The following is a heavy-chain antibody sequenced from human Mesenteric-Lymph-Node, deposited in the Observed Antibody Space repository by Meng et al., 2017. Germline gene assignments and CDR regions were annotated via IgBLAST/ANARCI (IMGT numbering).Heavy chain of an antibody. CDR1: GFSFNNYA. J-gene: IGHJ4*02. Sequence: GESLKISCAASGFSFNNYAMSWVRQAPGKGLELVSAIRGSSGSTDYADSVKGRFTISRDNSKNTLYLQMNSLRADDTGVYYCAKGHGDYPGNYFDYWGQGTLVTVSS. D-gene: IGHD4-17*01. CDR3: AKGHGDYPGNYFDY. CDR2: IRGSSGST. V-gene: IGHV3-23*01.